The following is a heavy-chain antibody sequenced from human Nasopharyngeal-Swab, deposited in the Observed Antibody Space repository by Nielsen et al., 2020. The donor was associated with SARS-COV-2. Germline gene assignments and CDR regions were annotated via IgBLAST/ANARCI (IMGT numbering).Heavy chain of an antibody. Sequence: ASVKVSCKASGYTFTVSYIHWVRQAPGQGLEWMGRINPKSGGTVYAQKFQGRVTMTSDTSISTAYMDLSSLTSDDTALYYCAREHPTTRASDYWGQGTLVTVSS. CDR2: INPKSGGT. J-gene: IGHJ4*02. D-gene: IGHD4-11*01. CDR1: GYTFTVSY. CDR3: AREHPTTRASDY. V-gene: IGHV1-2*06.